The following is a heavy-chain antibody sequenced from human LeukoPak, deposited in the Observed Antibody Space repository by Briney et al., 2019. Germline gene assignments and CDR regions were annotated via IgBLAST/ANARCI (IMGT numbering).Heavy chain of an antibody. D-gene: IGHD3-22*01. V-gene: IGHV4-30-4*01. J-gene: IGHJ4*02. Sequence: PSQTLSLTCSVSGGSISRSDYYWSWIRQPPGKGLEWIGYIYYSGITYYNPSLKSRVTISVDTSKNQFSLKLSSVTAADTAVYYCARYYYDSSGNVGYFDYWGQGTLVTVSS. CDR2: IYYSGIT. CDR3: ARYYYDSSGNVGYFDY. CDR1: GGSISRSDYY.